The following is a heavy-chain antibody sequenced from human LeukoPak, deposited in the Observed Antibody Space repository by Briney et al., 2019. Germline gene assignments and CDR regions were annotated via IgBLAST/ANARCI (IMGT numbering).Heavy chain of an antibody. Sequence: GPSVKVSCKASGYTFTSYHMHWVRQAPGQGLESMGIINPSGGSTTYAQKFQGRVTMTRDTSTSTVYMELSSLRSEDTAVYYCAKLAAAGTAHYYFDYWGQRTLVTVSS. CDR2: INPSGGST. V-gene: IGHV1-46*01. J-gene: IGHJ4*02. CDR1: GYTFTSYH. CDR3: AKLAAAGTAHYYFDY. D-gene: IGHD6-13*01.